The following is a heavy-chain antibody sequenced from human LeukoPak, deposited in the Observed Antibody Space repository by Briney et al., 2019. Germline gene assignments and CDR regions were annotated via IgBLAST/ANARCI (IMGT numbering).Heavy chain of an antibody. CDR1: GGSISSYY. J-gene: IGHJ4*02. V-gene: IGHV4-59*01. Sequence: SETLSLICTVSGGSISSYYWSWIRQPPGKGLEWIGYIYYSGSTNYNPSLKSRVTISVDTSKNQFSLKLSSVTAADTAVYYCARGGRTVLDYWGQGTLVTVSS. CDR2: IYYSGST. D-gene: IGHD3/OR15-3a*01. CDR3: ARGGRTVLDY.